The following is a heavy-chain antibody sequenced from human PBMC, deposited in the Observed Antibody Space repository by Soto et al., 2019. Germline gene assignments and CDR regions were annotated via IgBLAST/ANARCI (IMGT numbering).Heavy chain of an antibody. D-gene: IGHD3-22*01. J-gene: IGHJ2*01. Sequence: QLQLQESGSGLVKPSQTLSLTCAVSGGSISTGGYSWTWIRQPPGKGLEWIGYIYESGITYYNPSLKSRVTTSLDKSKNQFSLKLSSVTAADTAVYYCAREVGGYTYWYFDLWGRGTLVTVSS. V-gene: IGHV4-30-2*01. CDR2: IYESGIT. CDR1: GGSISTGGYS. CDR3: AREVGGYTYWYFDL.